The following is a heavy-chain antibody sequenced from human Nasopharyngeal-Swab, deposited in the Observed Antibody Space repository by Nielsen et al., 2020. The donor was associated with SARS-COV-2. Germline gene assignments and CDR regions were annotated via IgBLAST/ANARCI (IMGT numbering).Heavy chain of an antibody. V-gene: IGHV4-59*01. Sequence: RQAPGKGLGWIGYIYYSGSTNYNPSLKSRVTISVDTSKNQFSLKLSSVTAADTAVYYCARGGLGVYDSSGYYYLTYWGQGTLVTVSS. CDR3: ARGGLGVYDSSGYYYLTY. CDR2: IYYSGST. J-gene: IGHJ4*02. D-gene: IGHD3-22*01.